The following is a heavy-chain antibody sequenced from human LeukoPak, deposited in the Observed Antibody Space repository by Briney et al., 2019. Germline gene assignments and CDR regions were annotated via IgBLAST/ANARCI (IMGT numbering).Heavy chain of an antibody. D-gene: IGHD6-13*01. CDR1: GFTFSSYS. Sequence: GGSLRLSCAASGFTFSSYSMNWVRQAPGKGLEWVSYISSSSSTIYYADSVKGRFTISRDNAKNSLYLQMNSLRAEDTAVYYCARDLFEAAAAFNWDYWGQGTLVTVSS. V-gene: IGHV3-48*04. J-gene: IGHJ4*02. CDR2: ISSSSSTI. CDR3: ARDLFEAAAAFNWDY.